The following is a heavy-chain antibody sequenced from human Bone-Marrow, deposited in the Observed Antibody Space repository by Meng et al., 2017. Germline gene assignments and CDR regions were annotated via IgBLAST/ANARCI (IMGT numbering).Heavy chain of an antibody. D-gene: IGHD4-17*01. V-gene: IGHV4-30-4*01. CDR1: GGSISSGDYY. CDR2: IYYSGST. J-gene: IGHJ4*02. CDR3: ASSMTTVTAEIDY. Sequence: QVQLQESGPGLVKPSQTRALTCTVSGGSISSGDYYWSWIRQPPGKGLEWIGYIYYSGSTYYNPSLKSRVTISVDTPKNQFSLKLSSVTAADTAVYYCASSMTTVTAEIDYWGQGTLVTVSS.